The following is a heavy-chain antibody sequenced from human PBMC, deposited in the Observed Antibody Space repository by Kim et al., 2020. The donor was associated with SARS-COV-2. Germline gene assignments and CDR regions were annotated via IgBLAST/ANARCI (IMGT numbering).Heavy chain of an antibody. V-gene: IGHV3-33*06. D-gene: IGHD3-22*01. J-gene: IGHJ4*02. Sequence: KGPFTISRDNSKNTLYLQMNSLRAEDTAVYYCAKGPYYYDSSGYDYFDYWGQGTLVTVSS. CDR3: AKGPYYYDSSGYDYFDY.